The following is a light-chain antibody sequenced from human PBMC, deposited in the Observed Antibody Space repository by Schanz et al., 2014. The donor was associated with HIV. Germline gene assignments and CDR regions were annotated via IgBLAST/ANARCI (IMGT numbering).Light chain of an antibody. CDR2: EVN. CDR1: TSDLGGYNY. Sequence: QSALTQPPSASGSPGQSVTISCTGTTSDLGGYNYVSWYQQHPDKAPQLLIYEVNMRPSGVPDRFSGSKSGNTASLTVSGLQAEDEADYYCSSYAGSNTWVFGGGTKLTVL. CDR3: SSYAGSNTWV. V-gene: IGLV2-8*01. J-gene: IGLJ3*02.